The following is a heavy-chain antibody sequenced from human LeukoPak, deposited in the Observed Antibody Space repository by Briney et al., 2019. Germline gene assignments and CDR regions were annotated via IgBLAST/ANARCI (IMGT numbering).Heavy chain of an antibody. D-gene: IGHD6-13*01. Sequence: PSGGSLRLSCAASGFTFSSYGIHWVRQAPGKGLEWVAFIRYDGSNKYYADSVKGRFTISRDNSKNTLYLQMNSLRAEDTAVYYCAKDSTYSSSWYDKNWGQGTLVTVSS. V-gene: IGHV3-30*02. CDR3: AKDSTYSSSWYDKN. CDR1: GFTFSSYG. J-gene: IGHJ4*02. CDR2: IRYDGSNK.